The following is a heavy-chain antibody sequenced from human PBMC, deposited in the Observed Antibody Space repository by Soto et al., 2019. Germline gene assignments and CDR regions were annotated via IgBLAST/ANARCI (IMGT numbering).Heavy chain of an antibody. D-gene: IGHD6-19*01. V-gene: IGHV1-18*01. CDR1: KSSA. CDR2: ISAYNGNT. J-gene: IGHJ3*02. Sequence: KSSAVGWVRQAPGQGLEWMGWISAYNGNTNYAQKLQGRVTMTTDTSTSTAYMELRSLRSDDTAVYYCARVSAWLDGAFDIWGQGTMVTVS. CDR3: ARVSAWLDGAFDI.